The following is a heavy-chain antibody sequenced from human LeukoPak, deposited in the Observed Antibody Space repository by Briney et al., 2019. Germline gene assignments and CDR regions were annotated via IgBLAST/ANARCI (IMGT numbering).Heavy chain of an antibody. D-gene: IGHD6-13*01. CDR3: ARGWQQLAPGY. Sequence: ASVKVSCKASGYTFTSYDINWVRQAPGQGLEWMGRIIPILGIANYAQKFQGRVTITADKSTSTAYMELSSLRSEDTAVYYCARGWQQLAPGYWGQGTLVTVSS. J-gene: IGHJ4*02. CDR2: IIPILGIA. V-gene: IGHV1-69*04. CDR1: GYTFTSYD.